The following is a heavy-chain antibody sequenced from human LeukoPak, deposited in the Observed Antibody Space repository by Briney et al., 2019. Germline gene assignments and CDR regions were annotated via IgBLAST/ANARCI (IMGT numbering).Heavy chain of an antibody. CDR1: GFTFSRYA. D-gene: IGHD6-13*01. CDR3: VKANSSSWYADENFDY. CDR2: ISSNGGST. J-gene: IGHJ4*02. V-gene: IGHV3-64D*09. Sequence: PGGSLRLSCSASGFTFSRYAMHWVRQAPGKGLEYVSAISSNGGSTYYADSVKGRFTISRDNYKNTMYLQMSSLRAEDTAVYYCVKANSSSWYADENFDYWGQGTLVTVSS.